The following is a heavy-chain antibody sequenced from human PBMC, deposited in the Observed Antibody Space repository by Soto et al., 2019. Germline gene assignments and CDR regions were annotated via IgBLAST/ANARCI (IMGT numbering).Heavy chain of an antibody. CDR1: GGSISSSSYY. J-gene: IGHJ5*02. Sequence: SETLSLTCTVSGGSISSSSYYWGWIRQPPGKGLEWIGSIYYSGSTYYNPSLKSRVTISVDTSKNQFSLKLSSVTAADTAVYYCARHGIAAAGTHWFDPWGQGTLVTVSS. D-gene: IGHD6-13*01. CDR2: IYYSGST. CDR3: ARHGIAAAGTHWFDP. V-gene: IGHV4-39*01.